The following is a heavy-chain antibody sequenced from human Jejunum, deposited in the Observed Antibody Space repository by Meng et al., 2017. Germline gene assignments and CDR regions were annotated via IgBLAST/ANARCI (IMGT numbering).Heavy chain of an antibody. Sequence: GESLKISCVASGFTFSFSRYEMTWVRQAPGKGLEWVSYISSIGSIIYYADSVKGRFTVSRDNAKNSLFLQMNSLRAEDTAVYYCARDKGLTEHYYYGLDVWGQGTTVTVSS. CDR2: ISSIGSII. CDR3: ARDKGLTEHYYYGLDV. V-gene: IGHV3-48*03. CDR1: GFTFSFSRYE. J-gene: IGHJ6*02.